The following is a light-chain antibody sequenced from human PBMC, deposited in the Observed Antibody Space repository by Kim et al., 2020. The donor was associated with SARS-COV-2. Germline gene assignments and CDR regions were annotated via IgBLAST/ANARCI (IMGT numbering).Light chain of an antibody. CDR1: SSDFGAYNY. Sequence: QPITISCTRSSSDFGAYNYVSWFQHHPGNVPKLVIYDVSQRPSGISSRFSGSQSGNTASLTISGLQAEDEADYYCTSYTTSTTSLMFGGGTQLTVL. CDR2: DVS. J-gene: IGLJ3*02. CDR3: TSYTTSTTSLM. V-gene: IGLV2-14*03.